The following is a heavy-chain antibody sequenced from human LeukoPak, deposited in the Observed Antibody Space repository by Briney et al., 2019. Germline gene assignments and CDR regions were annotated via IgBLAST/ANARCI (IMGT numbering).Heavy chain of an antibody. Sequence: SETLSLTCAVYGGSFSSYYWGWIRQPPGKGLEWIGSIYYSGSTYYNPSLKSRVTISVDTSKNQFSLKLSSVTAADTAVYYCSRTTGDSAIIAAHWGQGTLVTVSS. CDR2: IYYSGST. CDR1: GGSFSSYY. V-gene: IGHV4-39*01. J-gene: IGHJ4*02. CDR3: SRTTGDSAIIAAH. D-gene: IGHD3-16*01.